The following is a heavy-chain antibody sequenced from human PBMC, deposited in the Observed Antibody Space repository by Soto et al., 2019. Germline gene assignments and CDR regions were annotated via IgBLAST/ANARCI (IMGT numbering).Heavy chain of an antibody. D-gene: IGHD6-19*01. CDR3: ARTPRSRWSYDAFDI. CDR1: GFSLSNARMG. J-gene: IGHJ3*02. V-gene: IGHV2-26*01. Sequence: QVTLKESGPVLVKPTEPLTLTCTVSGFSLSNARMGVSWIRQPPGKALQWLAHIFSTDEKSYSTSLKSRLTISKETSQSQVVLTMTNMDPVDTATYYCARTPRSRWSYDAFDISGQETMVTVSS. CDR2: IFSTDEK.